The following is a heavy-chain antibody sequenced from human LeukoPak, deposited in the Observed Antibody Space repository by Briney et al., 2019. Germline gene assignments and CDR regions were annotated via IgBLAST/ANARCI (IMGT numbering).Heavy chain of an antibody. CDR1: GGTFSSYA. CDR3: ASHIYYDSSGYYRY. Sequence: GASVKVSCKASGGTFSSYAISWVRQAPGQGLEWMGGIIPIFGTANYAQKFQGRVTITADESTSTAYMELSSLRSEDTAVYYCASHIYYDSSGYYRYWGQGTLVTVSS. J-gene: IGHJ4*02. CDR2: IIPIFGTA. D-gene: IGHD3-22*01. V-gene: IGHV1-69*13.